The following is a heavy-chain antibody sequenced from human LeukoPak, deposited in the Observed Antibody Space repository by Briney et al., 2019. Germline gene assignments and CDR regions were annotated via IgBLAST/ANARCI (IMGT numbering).Heavy chain of an antibody. CDR1: GFTFSTYG. D-gene: IGHD1-1*01. CDR2: IQYDGSNK. CDR3: APTGMTGCGYFDY. Sequence: GGSLRLSCAASGFTFSTYGMHWVRQAPGKGLEWVAFIQYDGSNKYSADSVKGRFTISRDNSKNTLYLQMNSLRAEDTAVYYCAPTGMTGCGYFDYWGQGTLVTVSS. J-gene: IGHJ4*02. V-gene: IGHV3-30*02.